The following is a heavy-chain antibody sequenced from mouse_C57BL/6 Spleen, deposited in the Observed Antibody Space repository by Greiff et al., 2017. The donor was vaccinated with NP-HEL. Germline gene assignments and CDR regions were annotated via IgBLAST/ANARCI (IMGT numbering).Heavy chain of an antibody. CDR3: ARRGTAQATDY. D-gene: IGHD3-2*02. V-gene: IGHV1-50*01. CDR2: IDPSDSYT. J-gene: IGHJ2*01. Sequence: QVQLQQPGAELVKPGASVKLSCKASGYTFTSYWMQWVKQRPGQGLEWIGEIDPSDSYTNYNQKFKGKATLTVDTSSSTAYMQLSSLTSEDSAVYYCARRGTAQATDYWGKGTTLTVSS. CDR1: GYTFTSYW.